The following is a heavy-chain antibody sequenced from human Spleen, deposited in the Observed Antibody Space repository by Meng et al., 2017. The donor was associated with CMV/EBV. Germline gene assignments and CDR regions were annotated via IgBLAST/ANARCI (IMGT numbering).Heavy chain of an antibody. V-gene: IGHV4-39*07. CDR1: GGSISSDTYY. D-gene: IGHD6-6*01. CDR3: ARGSSSSSDY. J-gene: IGHJ4*02. CDR2: IYYSGST. Sequence: SETLSLTCTVSGGSISSDTYYWGWIRQPPGKGLEWIGSIYYSGSTYYNPSLKSRVTISVDTSKNQFSLKLSSVTAADTAVYYCARGSSSSSDYWGQGTLVTVSS.